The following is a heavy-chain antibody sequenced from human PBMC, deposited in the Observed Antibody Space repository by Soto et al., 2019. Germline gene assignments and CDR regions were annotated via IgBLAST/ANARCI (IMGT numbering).Heavy chain of an antibody. CDR2: ISPTGEQR. J-gene: IGHJ6*04. CDR3: AKRYGSGSYRDFNSYYGMDI. Sequence: GGSLRLSCAASRSTFRNYGMSWVRQGPGKGLEWVSGISPTGEQRFYVDSVKGRFFISRDNSQNTLSLEMSNLRADDTAVYYCAKRYGSGSYRDFNSYYGMDIWGKGTSVTVS. V-gene: IGHV3-23*01. D-gene: IGHD3-10*01. CDR1: RSTFRNYG.